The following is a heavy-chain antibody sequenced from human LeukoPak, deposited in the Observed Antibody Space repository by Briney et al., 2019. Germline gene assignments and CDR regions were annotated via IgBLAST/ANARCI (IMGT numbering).Heavy chain of an antibody. CDR2: IYTSGST. CDR3: AREGVVGDYDILTGYYIRVYYFDY. J-gene: IGHJ4*02. CDR1: GGSISSYY. D-gene: IGHD3-9*01. Sequence: SETLSLTCTVSGGSISSYYWSWLRQPAGKGLEWIGRIYTSGSTNYNPSLKSRVTMSVDTSKNQFSLKLSSVTAADTAVYYCAREGVVGDYDILTGYYIRVYYFDYWGQGTLVTVSS. V-gene: IGHV4-4*07.